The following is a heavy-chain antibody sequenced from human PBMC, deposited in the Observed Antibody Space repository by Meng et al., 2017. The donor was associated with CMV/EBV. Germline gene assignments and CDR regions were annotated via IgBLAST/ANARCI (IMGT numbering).Heavy chain of an antibody. CDR3: ARHEGPYCSSTSCPSFPWDYYYYGMDV. CDR1: GGSISSSSYY. Sequence: GSLRLSCTVSGGSISSSSYYWGWIRQPPGKGLEWIGSIYYSGSTYYNPSLKSRVTISVDTSKNQFSLKLSSVTAADTAVDYCARHEGPYCSSTSCPSFPWDYYYYGMDVWGQGTTVTVSS. CDR2: IYYSGST. J-gene: IGHJ6*02. D-gene: IGHD2-2*01. V-gene: IGHV4-39*01.